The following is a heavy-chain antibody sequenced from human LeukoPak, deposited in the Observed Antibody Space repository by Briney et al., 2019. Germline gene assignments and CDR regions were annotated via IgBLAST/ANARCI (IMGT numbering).Heavy chain of an antibody. CDR3: ARGGAAAAPNWFDP. V-gene: IGHV3-21*01. Sequence: GGSLRLSRAASGFTFSSYSMNWVRQAPGKGLEWVSSISSSSSYIYYADSVKGRFTISRDNAKNSLYLQMNSLRAEDTAVYYCARGGAAAAPNWFDPWGQGTLVTVSS. CDR2: ISSSSSYI. CDR1: GFTFSSYS. J-gene: IGHJ5*02. D-gene: IGHD6-13*01.